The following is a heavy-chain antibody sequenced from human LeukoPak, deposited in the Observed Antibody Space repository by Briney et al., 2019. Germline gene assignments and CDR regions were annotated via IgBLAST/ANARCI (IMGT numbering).Heavy chain of an antibody. J-gene: IGHJ4*02. V-gene: IGHV3-48*03. CDR3: ARDGYDHPPDY. CDR2: ISSSGSTI. CDR1: GFTFSSYE. D-gene: IGHD2-2*01. Sequence: GGSLRLSCAASGFTFSSYEMNWVRQAPGKGLEWVSYISSSGSTIYYADSVKGRFTISRDNAKNSLYLQMNSLRAEDTAVYYCARDGYDHPPDYWGQGTLVTVSS.